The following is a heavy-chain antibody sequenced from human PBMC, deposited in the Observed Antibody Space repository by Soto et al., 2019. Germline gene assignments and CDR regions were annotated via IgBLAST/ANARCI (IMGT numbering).Heavy chain of an antibody. CDR2: ISATGGGT. CDR1: GFKFSNYA. J-gene: IGHJ4*02. Sequence: GGSLRLSCAASGFKFSNYAMSWVRQAPGKGLEWVSLISATGGGTYYADSVKGRFTISRDNSHNTLYLQVHSLTAEDTAVYYCAKDPREGANSAFYFDFWGQGAQVTVSS. V-gene: IGHV3-23*01. D-gene: IGHD1-7*01. CDR3: AKDPREGANSAFYFDF.